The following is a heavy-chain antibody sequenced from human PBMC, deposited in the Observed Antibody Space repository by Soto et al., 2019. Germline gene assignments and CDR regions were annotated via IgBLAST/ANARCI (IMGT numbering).Heavy chain of an antibody. V-gene: IGHV3-33*01. Sequence: QVQLVESEGGVVQPGRSLRLSCAASGFTFSTYAMHWVRQAPGKGLEWVALIWYDGSNKYYADSVKGRFTISRDNSKNTLYLQMNSLRAEDTAVYYCAIDRLGGSGWFDPWGQGTLVTVSS. CDR1: GFTFSTYA. CDR2: IWYDGSNK. CDR3: AIDRLGGSGWFDP. D-gene: IGHD3-10*01. J-gene: IGHJ5*02.